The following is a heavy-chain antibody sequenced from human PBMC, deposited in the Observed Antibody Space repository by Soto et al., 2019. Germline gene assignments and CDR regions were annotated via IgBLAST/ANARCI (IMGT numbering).Heavy chain of an antibody. J-gene: IGHJ6*01. CDR3: GCHLEVPVQGRNTLWYRWHA. CDR1: GYTFTGYW. Sequence: EVQLVQSGVEVKKPGESLKISCQASGYTFTGYWIGWVRQRPGKGLGWMGIIYPSDSETNYSPSFQGQVTISADTSISSAIWQWTRLGAQDTAMSCRGCHLEVPVQGRNTLWYRWHAWGQGPTV. V-gene: IGHV5-51*03. CDR2: IYPSDSET. D-gene: IGHD6-13*01.